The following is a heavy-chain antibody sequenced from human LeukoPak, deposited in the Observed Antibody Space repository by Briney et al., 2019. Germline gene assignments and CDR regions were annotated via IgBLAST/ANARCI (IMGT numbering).Heavy chain of an antibody. D-gene: IGHD3-10*01. CDR1: GGSISSYY. CDR2: IYTSGST. Sequence: SETLSLTCTVSGGSISSYYWSWIRQPAGKGLEWIGRIYTSGSTNYNPSLKSRVTISVDTSKNQFSLKLSSVTAADTAVYYCARGAYYYGSGRDYFVYWGQGTLVTVSS. J-gene: IGHJ4*02. CDR3: ARGAYYYGSGRDYFVY. V-gene: IGHV4-4*07.